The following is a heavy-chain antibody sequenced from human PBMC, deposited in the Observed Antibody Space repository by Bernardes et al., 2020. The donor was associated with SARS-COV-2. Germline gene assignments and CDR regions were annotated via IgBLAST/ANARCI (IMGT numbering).Heavy chain of an antibody. Sequence: SETLSLTCTVSGGSISSGGDYWSWILQHPGKGLEWIGYIYYSGSTYYNPSLKSRVTISVDTSKNQFSLKLSSVTAADTAVYYCARAPITMIVVVQAFDSWGQGTMVTVSS. CDR1: GGSISSGGDY. V-gene: IGHV4-31*03. CDR2: IYYSGST. D-gene: IGHD3-22*01. CDR3: ARAPITMIVVVQAFDS. J-gene: IGHJ3*02.